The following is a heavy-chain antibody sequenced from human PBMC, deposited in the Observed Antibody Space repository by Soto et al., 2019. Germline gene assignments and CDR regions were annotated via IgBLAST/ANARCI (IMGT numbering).Heavy chain of an antibody. V-gene: IGHV4-34*01. D-gene: IGHD6-13*01. J-gene: IGHJ3*02. CDR3: AQGFGYSSSWYAGAFDI. CDR1: GGSFSGYY. CDR2: INHSGST. Sequence: PSETLSLTCAVYGGSFSGYYWSWIRQPPGKGLEWIGEINHSGSTNYNPSLKSRVTFSVDTSKNQFSLMLSFVTAADTAVYYCAQGFGYSSSWYAGAFDIWGQGTMVT.